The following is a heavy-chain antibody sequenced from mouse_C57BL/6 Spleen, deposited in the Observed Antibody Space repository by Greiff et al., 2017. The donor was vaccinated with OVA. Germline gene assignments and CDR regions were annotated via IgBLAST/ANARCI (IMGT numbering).Heavy chain of an antibody. CDR2: IDPSDSYT. V-gene: IGHV1-59*01. CDR1: GYTFTSYW. D-gene: IGHD2-9*01. CDR3: AAPTMVTTDFDY. Sequence: QVQLQQPGAELVRPGTSVKLSCKASGYTFTSYWMHWVKQRPGQGLEWIGVIDPSDSYTNYNQKFKGKATLTVDTSSSTAYMQLSSLTSEDSAVYYCAAPTMVTTDFDYWGQGTTLTVSS. J-gene: IGHJ2*01.